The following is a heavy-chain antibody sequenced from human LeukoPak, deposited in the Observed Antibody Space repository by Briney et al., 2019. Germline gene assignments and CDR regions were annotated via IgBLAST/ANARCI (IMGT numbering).Heavy chain of an antibody. D-gene: IGHD3-10*01. Sequence: SETLSLTCTVSGGSISSGSYHWSWIRQPAGKGLEWIGRIYPSGSTNYNPSLKSRVTISVDTSKNQFSLKLSSVTAADTAVYYCARGSYYYGSGSVLDYWGQGTLVTVSS. CDR1: GGSISSGSYH. J-gene: IGHJ4*02. CDR3: ARGSYYYGSGSVLDY. CDR2: IYPSGST. V-gene: IGHV4-61*02.